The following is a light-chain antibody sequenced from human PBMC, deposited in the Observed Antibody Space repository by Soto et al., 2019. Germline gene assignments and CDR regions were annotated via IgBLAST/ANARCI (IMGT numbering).Light chain of an antibody. CDR3: QHYDSARWT. CDR1: QSISSTY. Sequence: EIVLTQSPGTLSLSPGERATLSCRASQSISSTYLTWYHQKPGQAPRLLIYDASRRATGIPDRFSGSGSGTDFSLTISRLEPEDFAVYYCQHYDSARWTFGPGTKVDIK. CDR2: DAS. V-gene: IGKV3-20*01. J-gene: IGKJ1*01.